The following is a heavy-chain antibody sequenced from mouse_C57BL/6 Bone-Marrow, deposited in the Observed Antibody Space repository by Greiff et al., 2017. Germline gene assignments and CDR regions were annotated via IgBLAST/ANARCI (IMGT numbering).Heavy chain of an antibody. D-gene: IGHD2-3*01. J-gene: IGHJ1*03. V-gene: IGHV1-54*01. CDR3: ARWLLRHWYFDV. CDR2: INPGSGGT. CDR1: GYAFTNYL. Sequence: VQLQQSGAELVRPGTSVKVSCKASGYAFTNYLIEWVKQRPGQGLEWIGVINPGSGGTNYNEKFKGKATLTADKSSSTAYMQLSSLTSEDSEVYFCARWLLRHWYFDVWGTGTTVTVSA.